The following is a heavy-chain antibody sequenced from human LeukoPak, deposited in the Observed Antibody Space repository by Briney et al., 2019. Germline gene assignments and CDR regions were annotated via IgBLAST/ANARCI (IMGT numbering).Heavy chain of an antibody. V-gene: IGHV1-18*01. CDR3: ARDRLSLVTTIIFDY. D-gene: IGHD5-12*01. J-gene: IGHJ4*02. CDR2: INPNDGNT. CDR1: GYTFNNYG. Sequence: ASVKASCKASGYTFNNYGFSWVRQAPGQGLEWMGWINPNDGNTDYAQKFQGRVSMTTDTSTSTAYMELWSLTSDDTAVYFCARDRLSLVTTIIFDYWGQGTLVTVSS.